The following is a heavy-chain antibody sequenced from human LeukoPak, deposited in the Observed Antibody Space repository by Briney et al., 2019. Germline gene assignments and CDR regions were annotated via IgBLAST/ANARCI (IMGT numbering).Heavy chain of an antibody. D-gene: IGHD3-10*01. CDR2: IWYDGSNK. Sequence: GRSLRLSCAASGFMFSSHGIHWVRQAPGKGLEWVAVIWYDGSNKYYADSVKGRFTISRDNSKNTLSLQMNSLRAEDTAVYYCAKGLNAYGSGSYSHLDAFDMWGQGTMVTVSS. V-gene: IGHV3-33*06. CDR3: AKGLNAYGSGSYSHLDAFDM. CDR1: GFMFSSHG. J-gene: IGHJ3*02.